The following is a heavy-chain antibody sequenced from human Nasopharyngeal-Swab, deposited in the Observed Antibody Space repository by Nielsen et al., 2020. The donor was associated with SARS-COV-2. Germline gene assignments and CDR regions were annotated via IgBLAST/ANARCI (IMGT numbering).Heavy chain of an antibody. D-gene: IGHD4-17*01. CDR3: ALIRIYGDYRFDY. J-gene: IGHJ4*02. CDR1: GFSLTTREMC. V-gene: IGHV2-70*17. Sequence: SGPTLVKPTQTLTLTCTFSGFSLTTREMCVSWIRQPPGKALEWLARIDWDDDKFYSTSLKTRLTISKDTSKNQVVLTMTNMDPVDTATYYCALIRIYGDYRFDYWGQGTLVTVSS. CDR2: IDWDDDK.